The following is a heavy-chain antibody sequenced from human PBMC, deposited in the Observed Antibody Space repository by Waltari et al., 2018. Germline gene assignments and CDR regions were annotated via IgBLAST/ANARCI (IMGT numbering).Heavy chain of an antibody. D-gene: IGHD6-13*01. V-gene: IGHV3-7*01. CDR1: GFTLSSYW. J-gene: IGHJ4*02. CDR3: ARDGIAAAGDY. Sequence: EVQLVESGGGLVQPGGSLRLSCAASGFTLSSYWMSWVRQAPGKGLEWVANIKQDGSEKYYVDSVKGRFTISRDNAKNSLYLQMNSLRAEDTAVYYCARDGIAAAGDYWGQGTLVTVSS. CDR2: IKQDGSEK.